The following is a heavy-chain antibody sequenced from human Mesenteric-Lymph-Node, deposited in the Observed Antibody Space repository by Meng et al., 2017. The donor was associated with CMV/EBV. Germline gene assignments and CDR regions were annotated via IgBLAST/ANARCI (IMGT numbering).Heavy chain of an antibody. J-gene: IGHJ6*02. CDR3: ARVAATGRGVYHYYAMDV. CDR2: IRSKAYGGTT. CDR1: GYTFGDHG. V-gene: IGHV3-49*04. Sequence: GESLKISCTTSGYTFGDHGMGWVRQAPGKGLEWVGFIRSKAYGGTTKHAASVEGRFTISRDNYKSIAYLQMNSLKIEDTAVYYCARVAATGRGVYHYYAMDVWGQGTTVTVSS. D-gene: IGHD6-13*01.